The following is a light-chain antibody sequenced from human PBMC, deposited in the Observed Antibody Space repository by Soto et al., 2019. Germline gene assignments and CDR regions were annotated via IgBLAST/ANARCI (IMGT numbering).Light chain of an antibody. CDR2: SNN. Sequence: QSVLTQPPSASGTPGQRVTISCSGGNSNIGTNTVNWYQHLPGSAPKLLIYSNNQRPSGVPNRFSGSKSGTSASLAISGLQPDDEADYYSEAWDGSLNVVLFGGGTKLTVL. V-gene: IGLV1-44*01. CDR3: EAWDGSLNVVL. CDR1: NSNIGTNT. J-gene: IGLJ2*01.